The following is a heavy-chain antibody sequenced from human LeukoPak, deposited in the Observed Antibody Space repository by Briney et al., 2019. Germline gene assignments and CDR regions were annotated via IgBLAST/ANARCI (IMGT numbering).Heavy chain of an antibody. CDR1: GGTFSSYA. Sequence: VASVTVSCKASGGTFSSYAISWVRQAPGQGLEWMGGIIPIFGTANYAQKFQGRVTITADESTSTAYMELSSLRSEDTAVYYCARQAGELWFDYWGQGTLVTVSS. J-gene: IGHJ4*02. V-gene: IGHV1-69*13. D-gene: IGHD3-16*01. CDR2: IIPIFGTA. CDR3: ARQAGELWFDY.